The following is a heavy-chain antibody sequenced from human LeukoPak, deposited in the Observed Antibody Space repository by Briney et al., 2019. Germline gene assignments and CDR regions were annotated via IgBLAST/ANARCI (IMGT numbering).Heavy chain of an antibody. CDR3: ARTGGSSGWYFDY. CDR1: GFTFSSYA. J-gene: IGHJ4*02. D-gene: IGHD6-19*01. Sequence: GGSLRLSCAASGFTFSSYAMSWVRQAPGKGLEWVSVISGSDGSTYYADSVKGRFTISRDNAKNSLYLQMNSLRAEDTAVYYCARTGGSSGWYFDYWGQGTLVTVSS. CDR2: ISGSDGST. V-gene: IGHV3-23*01.